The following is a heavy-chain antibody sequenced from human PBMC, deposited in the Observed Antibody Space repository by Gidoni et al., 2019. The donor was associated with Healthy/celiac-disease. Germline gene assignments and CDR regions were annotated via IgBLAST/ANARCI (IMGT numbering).Heavy chain of an antibody. J-gene: IGHJ4*02. CDR2: INPNSGGT. CDR1: GYTSTGYY. Sequence: QVQLVQSGAEVKTPGASVKVSCTASGYTSTGYYMHWVRPAPGQGLEWMGWINPNSGGTNYAQKFQGRVTMTRDTSISTAYMELSRLRSDDTAVYYCARGNKLIKKGLDYWGQGTLVTVSS. D-gene: IGHD3-10*01. CDR3: ARGNKLIKKGLDY. V-gene: IGHV1-2*02.